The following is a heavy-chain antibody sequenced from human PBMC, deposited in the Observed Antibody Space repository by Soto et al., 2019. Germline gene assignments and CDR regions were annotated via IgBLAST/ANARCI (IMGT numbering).Heavy chain of an antibody. CDR3: ARGGGPYVWFNEF. J-gene: IGHJ4*02. CDR2: IIPVFGTT. V-gene: IGHV1-69*01. Sequence: QEQLVQSGAEVKKPGSSVKVSCKDSGGLFSSFAISWVRQAPGQGLEWMGGIIPVFGTTNYAQKFQGRVTITADESTNTADMELSSLRSDDTAMYYCARGGGPYVWFNEFWGQGAQVTVSS. D-gene: IGHD3-16*01. CDR1: GGLFSSFA.